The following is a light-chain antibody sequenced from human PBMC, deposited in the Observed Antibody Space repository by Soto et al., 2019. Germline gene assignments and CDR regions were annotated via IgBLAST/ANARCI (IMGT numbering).Light chain of an antibody. Sequence: AVATQEPSLTVYPGGPVTLTCGSSTGAVTSGLSPYWFQQNPGQAPRTLIYDTSNKHSWTPARFSGSLLGGKAALTLSGAQPEDEADYYCLLAFSGTRVFGGGTKLTVL. CDR1: TGAVTSGLS. CDR2: DTS. J-gene: IGLJ2*01. V-gene: IGLV7-46*01. CDR3: LLAFSGTRV.